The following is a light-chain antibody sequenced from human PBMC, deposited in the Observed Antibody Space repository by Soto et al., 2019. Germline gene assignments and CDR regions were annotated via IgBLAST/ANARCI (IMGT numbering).Light chain of an antibody. V-gene: IGKV4-1*01. CDR3: QQYYSTPWT. J-gene: IGKJ1*01. CDR2: WAS. Sequence: DIVMTQSPDSLAVSLGERATINCTSSQNVLYSSNKNYLAWFQQKPGQPPKLLIYWASTRESGVPDRFSGSGSGTDFTLTISSLQAEDGAVYYCQQYYSTPWTFGQGTKVEIK. CDR1: QNVLYSSNKNY.